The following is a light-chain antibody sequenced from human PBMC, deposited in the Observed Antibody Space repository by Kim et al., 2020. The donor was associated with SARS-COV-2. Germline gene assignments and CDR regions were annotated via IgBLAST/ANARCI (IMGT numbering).Light chain of an antibody. Sequence: SAAVGDRVTITCRTSQIISSYLNWYQQTPGKAPNLLTYSTSILQSGVPSMFSGCGSGTDFTLTINSLQPEDFATYYCQQTSITPYTFGKGTKLEI. CDR3: QQTSITPYT. CDR2: STS. CDR1: QIISSY. V-gene: IGKV1-39*01. J-gene: IGKJ2*01.